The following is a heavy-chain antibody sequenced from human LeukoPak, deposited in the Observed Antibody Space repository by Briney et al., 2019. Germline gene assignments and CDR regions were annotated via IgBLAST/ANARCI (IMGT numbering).Heavy chain of an antibody. V-gene: IGHV1-18*01. J-gene: IGHJ6*04. D-gene: IGHD1-26*01. CDR1: GYTFSNYA. Sequence: ASVMVSCKTSGYTFSNYAISWVRQAPGQGLEWVGRISAYNGNRNYAQKLQGRLTMTTDTSTSTGYMELRSLSSDDTAVYYCAREMRGTMDVWGKGTTVIISS. CDR3: AREMRGTMDV. CDR2: ISAYNGNR.